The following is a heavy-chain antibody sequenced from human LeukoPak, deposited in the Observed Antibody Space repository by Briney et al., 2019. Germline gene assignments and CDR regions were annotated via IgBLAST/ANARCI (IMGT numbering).Heavy chain of an antibody. D-gene: IGHD5/OR15-5a*01. CDR1: GYTFTSYG. CDR2: ISAYNGNT. Sequence: ASVKVSCKASGYTFTSYGISWVRQAPGQGLEWMGWISAYNGNTNYAQKLQGRVTMTTDTSTSTAYMELRSLRSDDTAAYYCARVSPIIDAFDIWGQGTMVTVSS. V-gene: IGHV1-18*01. J-gene: IGHJ3*02. CDR3: ARVSPIIDAFDI.